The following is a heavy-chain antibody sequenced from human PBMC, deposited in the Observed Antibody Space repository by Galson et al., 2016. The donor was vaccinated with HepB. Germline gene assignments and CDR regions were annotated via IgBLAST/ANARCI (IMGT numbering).Heavy chain of an antibody. V-gene: IGHV1-46*01. Sequence: SVKVSCKASGYTFTNFYMHWVRQAPGQGLEWIGIINPTDGSTTYTQKFQGRVTLTRDTSTSTGYMELSSLRSEDTAVYYCARITLVRGAAADYWGQGILVTVSS. CDR1: GYTFTNFY. CDR3: ARITLVRGAAADY. D-gene: IGHD3-10*01. CDR2: INPTDGST. J-gene: IGHJ4*02.